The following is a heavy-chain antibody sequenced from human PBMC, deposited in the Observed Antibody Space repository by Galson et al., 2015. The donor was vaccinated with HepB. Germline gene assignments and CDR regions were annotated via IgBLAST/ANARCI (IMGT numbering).Heavy chain of an antibody. CDR3: ATLDAAGLYPTVFDI. CDR2: ISNYNGNT. D-gene: IGHD1-1*01. CDR1: GYTFANYG. Sequence: SVKVSCKASGYTFANYGINWVRQAPGQGLEWMGWISNYNGNTNSVQKIQGRVTMTEDTLTDTAYMELGRLTSEDTAVYFCATLDAAGLYPTVFDIWGQGTLVTVSS. J-gene: IGHJ1*01. V-gene: IGHV1-18*01.